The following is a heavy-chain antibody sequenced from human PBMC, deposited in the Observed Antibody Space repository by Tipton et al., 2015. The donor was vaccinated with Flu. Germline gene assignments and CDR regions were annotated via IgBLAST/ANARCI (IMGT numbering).Heavy chain of an antibody. J-gene: IGHJ1*01. CDR1: GGSISSYY. V-gene: IGHV4-59*07. D-gene: IGHD1-26*01. CDR2: IYYSGST. Sequence: TLSLTCTVSGGSISSYYWSWIRQPPGKGLEWIGYIYYSGSTNYNPSLKSRVTTSVDTSKNQFSLNLRSVTAADTAVYYCARYGTYDGSRYFQHWGQGTLVTVFS. CDR3: ARYGTYDGSRYFQH.